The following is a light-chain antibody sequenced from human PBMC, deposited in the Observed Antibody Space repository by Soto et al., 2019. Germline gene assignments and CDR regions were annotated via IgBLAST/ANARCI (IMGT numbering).Light chain of an antibody. J-gene: IGLJ3*02. V-gene: IGLV2-23*01. Sequence: QSALTQPASVSGSPGQSITISCTGTSSDVGTYKFVSWYQQHPGKVPTLMIHEGTKRPSGVSHRFSGSKSGNTATLTISGLQPEDEANYYCCSYAGTSFWVFGGGTKLTVL. CDR2: EGT. CDR1: SSDVGTYKF. CDR3: CSYAGTSFWV.